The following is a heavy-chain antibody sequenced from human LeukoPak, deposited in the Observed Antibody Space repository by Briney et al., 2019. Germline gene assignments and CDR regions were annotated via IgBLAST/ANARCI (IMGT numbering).Heavy chain of an antibody. CDR2: IGIDSGRT. Sequence: GGSLRLSCAASGFPFSDYSMNWVRQAPGKGLEWISYIGIDSGRTKYADSVKGRFTISGDKARNSLYLQMNSLRVEDTAVHFCARDHRYAFDNWGQGTLVTVSS. D-gene: IGHD1-1*01. CDR3: ARDHRYAFDN. CDR1: GFPFSDYS. J-gene: IGHJ4*02. V-gene: IGHV3-48*01.